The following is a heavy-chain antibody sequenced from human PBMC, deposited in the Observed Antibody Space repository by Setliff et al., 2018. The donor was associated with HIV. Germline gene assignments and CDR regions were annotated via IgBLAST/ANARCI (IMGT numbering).Heavy chain of an antibody. D-gene: IGHD6-13*01. CDR1: GYTFSDYF. V-gene: IGHV1-2*02. CDR3: ARDLFGSWYTGSSGLAH. J-gene: IGHJ4*02. CDR2: INPKTGAT. Sequence: ASVKVSCKTSGYTFSDYFGHWVRQAPGQGLEWMGWINPKTGATHYTQDFQGRVTMTSDTSTSTAYMELSRLRSDDTAVYYCARDLFGSWYTGSSGLAHWGQGTLVTVPQ.